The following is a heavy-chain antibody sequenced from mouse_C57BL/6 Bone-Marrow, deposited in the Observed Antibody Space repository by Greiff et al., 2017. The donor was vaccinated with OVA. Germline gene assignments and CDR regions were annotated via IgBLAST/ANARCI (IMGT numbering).Heavy chain of an antibody. Sequence: EVQVVESGGGLVKPGGSLKLSCAASGFTFSSYTMSWVRQTPEKRLEWVATISGGGGNTYYPDSVKGRFTISRDNAKNTLYLQMSSLRSEDTALYYCASGEWLPFAYWGQGTLVTVSA. CDR1: GFTFSSYT. CDR2: ISGGGGNT. J-gene: IGHJ3*01. CDR3: ASGEWLPFAY. D-gene: IGHD2-2*01. V-gene: IGHV5-9*01.